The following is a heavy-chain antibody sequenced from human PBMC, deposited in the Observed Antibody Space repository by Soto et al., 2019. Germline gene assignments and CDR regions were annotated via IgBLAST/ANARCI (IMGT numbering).Heavy chain of an antibody. D-gene: IGHD3-3*01. CDR3: ATGGRAYYDFWSGYPRTDAFDI. Sequence: ASVKVSCKVSGYTLTELSMHWVRQAPGKGLEWKGGFDPEDGETIYAQKFQGRVTMTEDTSTDTAYMELSSLRSEDTAVYYCATGGRAYYDFWSGYPRTDAFDIWGQGTMVTVSS. J-gene: IGHJ3*02. CDR1: GYTLTELS. V-gene: IGHV1-24*01. CDR2: FDPEDGET.